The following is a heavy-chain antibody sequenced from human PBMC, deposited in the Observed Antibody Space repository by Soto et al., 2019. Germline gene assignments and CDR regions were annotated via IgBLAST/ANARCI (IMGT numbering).Heavy chain of an antibody. V-gene: IGHV2-5*02. CDR1: GFSLETPGLG. J-gene: IGHJ4*01. CDR2: IYWDSER. D-gene: IGHD4-17*01. Sequence: QSSLKESGPPLGKPTKTLTLTLNFSGFSLETPGLGVVLISQPPGKALEWLAVIYWDSERRYSPLMESRLTITKDTSQHQVVPTMTNLDPVDTAPYYCARRPSIPGVPGTIWLPDYRFDYWGHGILVTVS. CDR3: ARRPSIPGVPGTIWLPDYRFDY.